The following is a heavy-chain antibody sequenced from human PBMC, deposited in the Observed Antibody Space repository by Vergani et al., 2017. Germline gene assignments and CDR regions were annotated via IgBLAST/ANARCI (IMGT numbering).Heavy chain of an antibody. CDR1: GFTFSSYA. Sequence: EVQLLESGGGLVKPGGSLRLSCAASGFTFSSYAMSWVRQAPGKGLEWVSAISGSGGSTYYADSVKGRFTISRDNSKNTLYLQMNSLRAEDTAVYYCAKGTTVTTVLGYWGQGTLVTVSS. CDR2: ISGSGGST. J-gene: IGHJ4*02. V-gene: IGHV3-23*01. D-gene: IGHD4-17*01. CDR3: AKGTTVTTVLGY.